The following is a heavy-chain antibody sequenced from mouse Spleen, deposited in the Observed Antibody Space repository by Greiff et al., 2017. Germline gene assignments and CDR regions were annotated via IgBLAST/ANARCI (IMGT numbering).Heavy chain of an antibody. CDR2: IDPSDSYT. V-gene: IGHV1-50*01. CDR1: GYTFTSYW. D-gene: IGHD1-2*01. CDR3: ARKFPDYHGYQAWFAY. Sequence: VQLQQPGAELVKPGASVKLSCKASGYTFTSYWMQWVKQRPGQGLEWIGEIDPSDSYTNYNQKFKGKATLTVDTSSSTAYMQLSSLTSEDSAVYYCARKFPDYHGYQAWFAYWGQGTLVTVSA. J-gene: IGHJ3*01.